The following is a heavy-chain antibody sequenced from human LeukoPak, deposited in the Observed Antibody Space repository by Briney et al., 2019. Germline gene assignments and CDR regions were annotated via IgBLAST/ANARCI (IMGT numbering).Heavy chain of an antibody. CDR1: GYTFTSYY. Sequence: GASVKVSCKASGYTFTSYYMHWVRQAPGQGLEWMGIINPSGGSTSYAQKFQGRVTMTRDTSTSTVYMELSSLRSEDTAVYYCASVELPFLSGSPSRVYYYYGMDVWGQGTTVTVSS. CDR3: ASVELPFLSGSPSRVYYYYGMDV. J-gene: IGHJ6*02. V-gene: IGHV1-46*01. D-gene: IGHD3-10*01. CDR2: INPSGGST.